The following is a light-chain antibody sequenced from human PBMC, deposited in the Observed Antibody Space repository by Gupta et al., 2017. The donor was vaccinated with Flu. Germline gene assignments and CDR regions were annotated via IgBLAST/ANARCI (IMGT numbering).Light chain of an antibody. V-gene: IGLV4-69*01. CDR2: LDSDGTN. CDR1: SGYSTYA. Sequence: QLVLTQSPSAAASLGASVRLTCTLSSGYSTYAIAWHQRQPEKGPRHLMKLDSDGTNRRGDGIPDRFSGSRSGADRYLTISSLQSEDEAEYYCQTWGNGIVVFGGGTKVTVL. J-gene: IGLJ2*01. CDR3: QTWGNGIVV.